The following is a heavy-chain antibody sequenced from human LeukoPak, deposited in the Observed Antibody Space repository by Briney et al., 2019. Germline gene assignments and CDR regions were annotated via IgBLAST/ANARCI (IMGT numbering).Heavy chain of an antibody. CDR1: GFTFNNYG. J-gene: IGHJ4*02. CDR2: IWYDGSNK. CDR3: AKDRGQLWSEYYFDY. D-gene: IGHD5-18*01. V-gene: IGHV3-33*06. Sequence: PGGSLRLSCAASGFTFNNYGIHWVRQAPGKGLEWVAVIWYDGSNKYYADSVKGRFTISRDNSKNTLYLQMNSLRAEDTAVYYCAKDRGQLWSEYYFDYWGQGTLVTVSS.